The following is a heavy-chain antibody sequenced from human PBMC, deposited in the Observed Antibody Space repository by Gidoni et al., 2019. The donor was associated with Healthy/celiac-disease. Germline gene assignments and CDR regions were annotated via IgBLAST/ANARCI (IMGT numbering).Heavy chain of an antibody. CDR3: AKVRSGGGWYINYYGMDV. CDR2: ISGSGGST. CDR1: GFTFSSYA. V-gene: IGHV3-23*01. Sequence: EVQLLESGGGLLPPGGSLRLSCAASGFTFSSYALSWVRQAPGKGLEWGSAISGSGGSTYDADSVKGRFTISRDNSKNTLYLQMNSLRAEDTAVYYCAKVRSGGGWYINYYGMDVWGQGTTVTVSS. J-gene: IGHJ6*02. D-gene: IGHD6-19*01.